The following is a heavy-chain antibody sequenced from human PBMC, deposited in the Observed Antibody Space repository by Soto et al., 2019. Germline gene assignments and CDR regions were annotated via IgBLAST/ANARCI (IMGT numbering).Heavy chain of an antibody. J-gene: IGHJ4*02. CDR2: IYTGGSA. CDR3: ARATRYFGSFDY. V-gene: IGHV3-53*01. Sequence: PGGSLRLSCAASGFTFSNVWMTWVRQAPGKGLEWVSVIYTGGSAYYADSVKGRSTISRDASKNTLYLQVNSLRAEDTAVYYCARATRYFGSFDYWGQGILVTVSS. D-gene: IGHD2-2*01. CDR1: GFTFSNVW.